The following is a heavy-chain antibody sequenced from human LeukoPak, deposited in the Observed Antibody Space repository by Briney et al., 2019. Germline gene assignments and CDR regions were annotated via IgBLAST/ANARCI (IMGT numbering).Heavy chain of an antibody. Sequence: ASVKVSCKASGYTFTSYDINWVRQATGQGLEWMGWMYPNSGNTGYAQKFQGRVTMTRNTSISTAYMELSSLRSEDTAVYYCASIGVVPAAISPPSAYYYYYGMDVWGQGTTVTVSS. D-gene: IGHD2-2*01. V-gene: IGHV1-8*01. CDR3: ASIGVVPAAISPPSAYYYYYGMDV. J-gene: IGHJ6*02. CDR2: MYPNSGNT. CDR1: GYTFTSYD.